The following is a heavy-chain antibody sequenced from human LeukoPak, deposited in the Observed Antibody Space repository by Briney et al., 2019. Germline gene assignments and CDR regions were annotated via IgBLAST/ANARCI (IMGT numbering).Heavy chain of an antibody. J-gene: IGHJ3*01. CDR2: ISYSGSA. D-gene: IGHD3-10*01. Sequence: SETLSLTCSVSGGSISSSGPYWDWVRQPPGQGLEWIGTISYSGSADCNPSLSSRVTMSVDTSKNQYSLMLRSVTAADTAIYYCARRAAFSDTWFHTFDLWGRGTTVAVSS. CDR3: ARRAAFSDTWFHTFDL. V-gene: IGHV4-39*01. CDR1: GGSISSSGPY.